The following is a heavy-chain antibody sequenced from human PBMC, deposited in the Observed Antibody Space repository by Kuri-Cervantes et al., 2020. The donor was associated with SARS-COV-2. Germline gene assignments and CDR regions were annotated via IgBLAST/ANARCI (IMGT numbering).Heavy chain of an antibody. J-gene: IGHJ4*02. CDR2: IYYSGST. CDR1: GGSISSHY. CDR3: ASEWELRY. V-gene: IGHV4-59*11. Sequence: SETLSLTCTVSGGSISSHYWSWIRQPPGKGLEWIGYIYYSGSTNYNPSLKSRVAISVDTSKNQFSLKLSSVTAADTAVYYCASEWELRYWGQGTLFTVSS. D-gene: IGHD1-26*01.